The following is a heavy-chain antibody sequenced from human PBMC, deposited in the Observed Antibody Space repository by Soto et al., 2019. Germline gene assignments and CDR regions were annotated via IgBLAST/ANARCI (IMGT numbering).Heavy chain of an antibody. J-gene: IGHJ6*02. V-gene: IGHV3-72*01. Sequence: EVQLVESGGGLVQPGGSLRLSCAASGLIFSDYHMDWVRQAPGKGLEWVGRIRRKANSYTTEYAASVNGRFTSSRDDPKTSLYLQMNRLKTEDTAVYYCAMLGGWSGGSTDMDVWGQGTTVTVSS. CDR2: IRRKANSYTT. CDR3: AMLGGWSGGSTDMDV. CDR1: GLIFSDYH. D-gene: IGHD6-19*01.